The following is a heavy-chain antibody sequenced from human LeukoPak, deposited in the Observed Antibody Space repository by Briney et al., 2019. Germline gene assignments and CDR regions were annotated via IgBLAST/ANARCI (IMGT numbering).Heavy chain of an antibody. Sequence: GGSLRLSCAASGFTFSSYSMNWVRQAPGKGLEWVSSISSSSSYIYYADSVKGRFTISRDNAKNSLYLQMNSLSAEDTAVYYCARDTAAAGTQDYWGQGTLVTVSS. CDR1: GFTFSSYS. D-gene: IGHD6-13*01. CDR3: ARDTAAAGTQDY. V-gene: IGHV3-21*01. CDR2: ISSSSSYI. J-gene: IGHJ4*02.